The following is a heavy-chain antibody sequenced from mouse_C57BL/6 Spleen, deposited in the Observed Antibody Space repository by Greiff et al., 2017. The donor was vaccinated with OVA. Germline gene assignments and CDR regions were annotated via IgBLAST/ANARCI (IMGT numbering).Heavy chain of an antibody. Sequence: VQLQQSGAELVRPGTSVKVSCKASGYAFTNYLIEWVKQRPGQGLEWIGVINPGSGGTNYNEKFKGKATLTADKSSSTAYMQLSSLTSEDSAVYFCARIHISLYYYAMDYWGQGTSVTVSS. CDR2: INPGSGGT. V-gene: IGHV1-54*01. D-gene: IGHD6-5*01. J-gene: IGHJ4*01. CDR3: ARIHISLYYYAMDY. CDR1: GYAFTNYL.